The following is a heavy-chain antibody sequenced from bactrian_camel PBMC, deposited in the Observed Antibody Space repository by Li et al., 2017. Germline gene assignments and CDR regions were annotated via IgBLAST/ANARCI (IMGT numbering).Heavy chain of an antibody. CDR2: LRSDGST. CDR3: GAGSTIATLSLRQLGVTY. Sequence: SGFTFDDAEMGWYRQAPGSECELVSFLRSDGSTYYADSVKGRFTISQDNAKNTLYLQKNSLKPDDTAMYYCGAGSTIATLSLRQLGVTYWGQG. J-gene: IGHJ3*01. D-gene: IGHD4*01. V-gene: IGHV3S55*01. CDR1: GFTFDDAE.